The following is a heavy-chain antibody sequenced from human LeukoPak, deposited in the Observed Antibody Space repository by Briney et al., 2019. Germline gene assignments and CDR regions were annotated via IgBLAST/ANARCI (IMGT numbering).Heavy chain of an antibody. CDR2: INIDGSSI. CDR1: GFTFSSYW. V-gene: IGHV3-74*01. J-gene: IGHJ6*02. D-gene: IGHD1-1*01. Sequence: GGSLRLSCAASGFTFSSYWMHWVRQAPGKGLEWVSRINIDGSSISYADSVKGRFTISRDNAKNTLYLQMNTLRAEDTAVYYCARVGTTGTTIHGMDVWGQGTTVTVSS. CDR3: ARVGTTGTTIHGMDV.